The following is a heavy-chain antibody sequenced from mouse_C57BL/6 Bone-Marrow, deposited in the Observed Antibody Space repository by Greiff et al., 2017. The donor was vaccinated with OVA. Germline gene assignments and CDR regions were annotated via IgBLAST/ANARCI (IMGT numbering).Heavy chain of an antibody. Sequence: QVQLQQSGAELVRPGASVTLSCKASGYTFTDYEMHWVKQTPVHGLEWIGAIDPETGGTAYNQKFTGKAILTADKSSSTAYMELRSLTSEDSAVYDCSYYSNYLYAMDYWGQGTSVTVSS. V-gene: IGHV1-15*01. CDR2: IDPETGGT. CDR1: GYTFTDYE. D-gene: IGHD2-5*01. J-gene: IGHJ4*01. CDR3: SYYSNYLYAMDY.